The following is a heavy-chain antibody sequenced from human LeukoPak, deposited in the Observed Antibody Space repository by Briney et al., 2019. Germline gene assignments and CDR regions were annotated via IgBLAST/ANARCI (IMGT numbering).Heavy chain of an antibody. V-gene: IGHV1-3*01. Sequence: GASVKVSCKASGYTFTSYAMHWVRQAPGQRLEWMGWINAGNGNTKYSQKFQGRVTITRDTSASTAYMELSSLRPEDTAVYYCARAYYDFWSGPQDYWGQGTLVTVSS. CDR2: INAGNGNT. CDR3: ARAYYDFWSGPQDY. J-gene: IGHJ4*02. CDR1: GYTFTSYA. D-gene: IGHD3-3*01.